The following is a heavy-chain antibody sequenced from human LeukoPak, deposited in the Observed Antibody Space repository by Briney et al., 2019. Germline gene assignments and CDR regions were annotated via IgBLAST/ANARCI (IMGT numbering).Heavy chain of an antibody. D-gene: IGHD3-22*01. CDR1: GFTFSSYG. Sequence: PGGSLRLSCAASGFTFSSYGMSWVRQAPGKGLEWVSAISGSGGSTYYADSVKGRFTISRDNSKNTLYLQMNSLRAEDTAVYYCAKRILYYYDSSGYYSSFDYWGQGTLVTVSS. J-gene: IGHJ4*02. CDR3: AKRILYYYDSSGYYSSFDY. CDR2: ISGSGGST. V-gene: IGHV3-23*01.